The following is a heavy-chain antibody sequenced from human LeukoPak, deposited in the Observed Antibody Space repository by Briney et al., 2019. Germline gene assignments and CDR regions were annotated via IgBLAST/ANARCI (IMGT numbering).Heavy chain of an antibody. CDR2: ISAYNGNT. V-gene: IGHV1-18*01. Sequence: ASVKVSCKASGYTFTGYGSSWVRQAPGQGVEGMGWISAYNGNTNYAQKLQGRVTMTTDTSTSTAYLELRSLRSDDTAVYYCARFGVVVVADNWFDPWGQGTLVTVSS. CDR1: GYTFTGYG. D-gene: IGHD2-15*01. J-gene: IGHJ5*02. CDR3: ARFGVVVVADNWFDP.